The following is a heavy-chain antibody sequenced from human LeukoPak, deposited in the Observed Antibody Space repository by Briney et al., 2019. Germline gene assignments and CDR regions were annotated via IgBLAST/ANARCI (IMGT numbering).Heavy chain of an antibody. CDR1: GGSISSSSYY. J-gene: IGHJ4*02. Sequence: PSETLSLTCTVSGGSISSSSYYWSWIRQPPGKGLEWIGYIYYSGSTNYNPSLKSRVTMSEDTSKNQASLKLRSVTAEDTAVYYCARGSLSSSWYGGWYWGQGTLVIVSS. CDR2: IYYSGST. CDR3: ARGSLSSSWYGGWY. V-gene: IGHV4-61*01. D-gene: IGHD6-13*01.